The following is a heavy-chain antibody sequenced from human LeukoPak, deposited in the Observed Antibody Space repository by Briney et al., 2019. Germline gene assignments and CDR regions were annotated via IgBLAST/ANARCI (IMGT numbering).Heavy chain of an antibody. CDR3: AKDMRRSFWGVNMDV. Sequence: PGGSLRLSCAASGFTFDDYAMHWVRQAPGKGLEWVSGISWNSGSIGYADSVKGRFTISRDNAKNSLYLQMNSLRAEDTALYYCAKDMRRSFWGVNMDVWGKGTTVTISS. CDR1: GFTFDDYA. V-gene: IGHV3-9*01. CDR2: ISWNSGSI. D-gene: IGHD3-16*01. J-gene: IGHJ6*03.